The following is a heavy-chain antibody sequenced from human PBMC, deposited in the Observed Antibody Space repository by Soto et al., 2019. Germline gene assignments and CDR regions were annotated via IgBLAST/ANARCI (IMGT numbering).Heavy chain of an antibody. CDR2: MNPNSGNT. D-gene: IGHD3-10*01. J-gene: IGHJ6*02. V-gene: IGHV1-8*01. Sequence: ASVKVSCKASGYTFTGYDINWVRQATGQGLEWMGWMNPNSGNTGYAQKFQGRVTMTRNTSISTAYMELSSLRSEDTAVYYCARRGLLWFGELSPFDYYYGMDVWGQGTTVTVSS. CDR3: ARRGLLWFGELSPFDYYYGMDV. CDR1: GYTFTGYD.